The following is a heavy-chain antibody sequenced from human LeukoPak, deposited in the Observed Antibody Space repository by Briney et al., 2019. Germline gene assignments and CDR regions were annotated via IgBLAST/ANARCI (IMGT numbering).Heavy chain of an antibody. CDR2: VTYCGDRT. D-gene: IGHD2-15*01. CDR3: ATYIQKGSDFDY. J-gene: IGHJ4*02. V-gene: IGHV3-23*01. Sequence: GGSLRLSCEASGFTFSSYAMTWVRQAPGKGLEWVSTVTYCGDRTYYADSVKGRFTISRDNSKNTLSLQMSSLRAEDTAVYYCATYIQKGSDFDYWGQGALVTVSS. CDR1: GFTFSSYA.